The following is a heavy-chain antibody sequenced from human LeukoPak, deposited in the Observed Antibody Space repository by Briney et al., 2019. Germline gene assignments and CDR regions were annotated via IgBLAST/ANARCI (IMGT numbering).Heavy chain of an antibody. CDR2: IYYSGST. D-gene: IGHD6-19*01. CDR3: ARHGSRIEVAFDY. V-gene: IGHV4-59*11. CDR1: GGSISSHY. Sequence: PAETLSLTCTVSGGSISSHYWSWIRQPPGKGLEWIGYIYYSGSTNYNPSLKSRVTISVDTSKSQFSLKLSSVTAADTAVYYCARHGSRIEVAFDYWGQGTPVTVSS. J-gene: IGHJ4*02.